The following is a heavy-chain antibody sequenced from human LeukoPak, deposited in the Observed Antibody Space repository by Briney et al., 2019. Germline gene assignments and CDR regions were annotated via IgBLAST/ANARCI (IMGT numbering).Heavy chain of an antibody. CDR2: ISSGGQIV. J-gene: IGHJ3*02. CDR1: GFIFSSYS. Sequence: GGSLRLSCERSGFIFSSYSMNWVRQAPGKGLEWLSYISSGGQIVYYADSAKGRFTISRDNAKNSLFLQLNRLRAGDTAVYYCVRHRGAWTVHDAFAMWGQGKMVTVAS. CDR3: VRHRGAWTVHDAFAM. V-gene: IGHV3-48*04. D-gene: IGHD4-11*01.